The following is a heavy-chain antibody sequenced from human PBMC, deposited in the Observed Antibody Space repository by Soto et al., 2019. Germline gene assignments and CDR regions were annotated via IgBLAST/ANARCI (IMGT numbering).Heavy chain of an antibody. Sequence: EVQLVESGGGLVKPGGSLRLSCAASGVTFSSFSFNWVRQAPGKGLEWVSFILSSSGSIYYADSVKGRFTISRDNAKNSLYLQMNSLKDEVTAVYYCARDSREQLVRRGFYYYYMDVWGKGTTVTVSS. CDR2: ILSSSGSI. D-gene: IGHD6-6*01. CDR1: GVTFSSFS. CDR3: ARDSREQLVRRGFYYYYMDV. V-gene: IGHV3-21*01. J-gene: IGHJ6*03.